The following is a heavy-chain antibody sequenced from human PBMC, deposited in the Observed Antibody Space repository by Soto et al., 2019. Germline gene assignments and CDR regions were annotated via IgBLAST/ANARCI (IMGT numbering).Heavy chain of an antibody. J-gene: IGHJ4*02. CDR1: GTIFSGYG. CDR3: ARDGVGATTYFGYLDY. CDR2: IRSDGSNI. D-gene: IGHD1-26*01. Sequence: GGSLRLSCTTSGTIFSGYGMHWVRQAPGKGLEWVALIRSDGSNIQYADSVKDRFTISRDNSRKILYLQMDSLRADDTAVYYCARDGVGATTYFGYLDYWGQGAPVTVSS. V-gene: IGHV3-30*02.